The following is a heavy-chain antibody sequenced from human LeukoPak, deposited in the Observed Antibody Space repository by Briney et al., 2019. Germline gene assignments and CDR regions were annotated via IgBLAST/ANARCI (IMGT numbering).Heavy chain of an antibody. J-gene: IGHJ4*02. CDR2: IYPGDSDT. V-gene: IGHV5-51*01. CDR3: ARYARYCTNGVCYTHYFDY. CDR1: GYSFTSYW. Sequence: GESLKISCKGSGYSFTSYWIGWVRQMPGKGLEWMGIIYPGDSDTRYNPSFQGQVTISADKSISTAYLQWSSLKASDTAMYYCARYARYCTNGVCYTHYFDYWGQGTLVTVSS. D-gene: IGHD2-8*01.